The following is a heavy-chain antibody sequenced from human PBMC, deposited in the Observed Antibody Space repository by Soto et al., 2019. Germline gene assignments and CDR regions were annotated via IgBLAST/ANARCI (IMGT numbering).Heavy chain of an antibody. CDR3: ARVSSSSSIDY. CDR2: IIPILGIA. V-gene: IGHV1-69*02. Sequence: ASVKVSCKASGGTFSSYTISWVRQAPGQGLEWMGRIIPILGIANYAQKFQGRVTITADKSTSTAYMELSSLRSEDTAVYYCARVSSSSSIDYWGQGTLVTVSS. J-gene: IGHJ4*02. D-gene: IGHD6-6*01. CDR1: GGTFSSYT.